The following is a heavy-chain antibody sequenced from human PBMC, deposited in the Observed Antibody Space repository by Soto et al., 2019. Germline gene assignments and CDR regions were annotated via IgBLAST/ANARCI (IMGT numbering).Heavy chain of an antibody. Sequence: GGSLRLSCAASGFTFSSYAMHWVRQAPDKGLEWVAVISYDGSNKYYADSVKGRFTISRDNSKNTLYLQMNSLRAEDTAVYYCAREADYGSGSYHDDYYYYYGMDVWGQGTTVTVSS. CDR3: AREADYGSGSYHDDYYYYYGMDV. V-gene: IGHV3-30-3*01. J-gene: IGHJ6*02. D-gene: IGHD3-10*01. CDR2: ISYDGSNK. CDR1: GFTFSSYA.